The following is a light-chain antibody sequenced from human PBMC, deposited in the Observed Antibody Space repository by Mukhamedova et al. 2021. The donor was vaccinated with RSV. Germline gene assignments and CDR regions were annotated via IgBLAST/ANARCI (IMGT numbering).Light chain of an antibody. J-gene: IGLJ2*01. V-gene: IGLV2-14*01. CDR1: SSDVGGYNY. Sequence: GTSSDVGGYNYVSWYQQHPGKAPKLMIYEVSNRPSGVSNRFSGSKSGNTASLTISGLQAEDEADYYCSSYTSSNTVVFGGGTKLTV. CDR3: SSYTSSNTVV. CDR2: EVS.